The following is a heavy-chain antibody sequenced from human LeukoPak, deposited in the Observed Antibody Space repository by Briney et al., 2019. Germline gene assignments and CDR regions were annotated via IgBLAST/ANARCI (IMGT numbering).Heavy chain of an antibody. D-gene: IGHD2-2*02. CDR2: INHSGST. V-gene: IGHV4-34*01. CDR3: ARELLYGFDP. Sequence: PSETLSLTCAVYGGSFSGYYWSWIRQPPGKGLEWIGEINHSGSTNYNPSLKSRVTISVDTSKNQFSLKLSSVTAADTAVYYCARELLYGFDPWGQGTLVTVSS. CDR1: GGSFSGYY. J-gene: IGHJ5*02.